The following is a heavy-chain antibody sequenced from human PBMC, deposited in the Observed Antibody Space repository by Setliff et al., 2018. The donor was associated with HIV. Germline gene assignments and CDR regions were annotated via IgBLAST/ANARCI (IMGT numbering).Heavy chain of an antibody. CDR1: GASFSDYY. D-gene: IGHD4-17*01. V-gene: IGHV4-34*01. CDR3: ARGTTLNVVPDAFDI. CDR2: INHSGST. J-gene: IGHJ3*02. Sequence: PSETLSLTCAVYGASFSDYYWSWIRQPPGKGLEWIGEINHSGSTNYNPSLKSRVTISVDTSKNQFSLKVSSVTAADTAVYYCARGTTLNVVPDAFDIWGQGTMVTVSS.